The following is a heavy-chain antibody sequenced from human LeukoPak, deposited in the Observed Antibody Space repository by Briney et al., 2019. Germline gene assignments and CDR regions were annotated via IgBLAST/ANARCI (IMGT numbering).Heavy chain of an antibody. V-gene: IGHV1-46*01. D-gene: IGHD6-13*01. J-gene: IGHJ4*02. Sequence: GASVKVSCKASGYTFTSYYMHWVRQAPGQGLEWMGIINPSGGSTSYAQKFQGRVTMTRDTSTSAVYMELSSLRSEDTTVYYCARDPSSSWYFDYWGQGTLVTVSS. CDR3: ARDPSSSWYFDY. CDR1: GYTFTSYY. CDR2: INPSGGST.